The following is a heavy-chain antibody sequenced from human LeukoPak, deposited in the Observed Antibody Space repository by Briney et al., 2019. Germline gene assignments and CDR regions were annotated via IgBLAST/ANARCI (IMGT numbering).Heavy chain of an antibody. CDR3: AMNWIYNY. Sequence: ASVKLSCTASGYTFTYYYMYWVRQPHGQGLGWMGWINPNSGGTNYAQKFQGRVPRTSDTPISTAYVELSRLRSDDTAMYCCAMNWIYNYWGEGTLLTVSS. J-gene: IGHJ4*02. CDR2: INPNSGGT. V-gene: IGHV1-2*02. CDR1: GYTFTYYY. D-gene: IGHD1-7*01.